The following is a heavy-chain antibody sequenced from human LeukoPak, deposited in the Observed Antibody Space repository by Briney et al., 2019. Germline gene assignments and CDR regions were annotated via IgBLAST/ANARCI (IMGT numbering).Heavy chain of an antibody. D-gene: IGHD1-26*01. J-gene: IGHJ4*02. Sequence: PLETLSLTCTVSGGSINISDYYWGWIRQPPGKWLEWIGSIHYSGSTYYNPSLKSRVTISVDTSKNQFSLKVSSVTAADTAVYYRARRGTIDSGRPWNWGQGTLVTVSS. V-gene: IGHV4-39*01. CDR3: ARRGTIDSGRPWN. CDR1: GGSINISDYY. CDR2: IHYSGST.